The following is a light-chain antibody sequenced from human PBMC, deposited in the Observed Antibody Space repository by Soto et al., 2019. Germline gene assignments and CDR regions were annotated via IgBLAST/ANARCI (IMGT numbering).Light chain of an antibody. J-gene: IGKJ1*01. V-gene: IGKV1-5*03. CDR3: QQYNGT. CDR1: QSISSW. Sequence: DIQMTQSPSTLSASVGDRVTITCRASQSISSWLAWYQQKPGKAPKLLIYKASSLESGVPSRFSGSGSGTEFTLTISSLQPDDFASYYCQQYNGTFGQGTKVESK. CDR2: KAS.